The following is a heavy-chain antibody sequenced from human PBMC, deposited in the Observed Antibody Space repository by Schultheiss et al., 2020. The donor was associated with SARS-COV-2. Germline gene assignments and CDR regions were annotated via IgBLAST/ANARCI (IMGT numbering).Heavy chain of an antibody. CDR3: ARRADYYDSSGSPLSYWYFDL. V-gene: IGHV4-59*08. Sequence: SETLSLTCTVSGGSISSYYWSWIRQPPGKGLEWIGYIYYSGSTNYNPSLKSRVTISVDTSKNQFSLKLSSVTAADTAVYYCARRADYYDSSGSPLSYWYFDLWGRGTLVTVSS. D-gene: IGHD3-22*01. J-gene: IGHJ2*01. CDR2: IYYSGST. CDR1: GGSISSYY.